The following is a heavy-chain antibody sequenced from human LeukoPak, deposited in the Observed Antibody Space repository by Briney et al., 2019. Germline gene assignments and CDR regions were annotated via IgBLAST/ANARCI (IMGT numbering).Heavy chain of an antibody. CDR3: ARVDHYHFYMYV. J-gene: IGHJ6*03. CDR1: GASISTATDY. CDR2: IYYSGST. V-gene: IGHV4-39*01. Sequence: SETLSLTCTVSGASISTATDYCGWIRQSPGKGLEWIAKIYYSGSTYYNPSLMSRVTISIDMSKNQFSLNLSSVTAADTALYYCARVDHYHFYMYVWGKGPTVTVSS.